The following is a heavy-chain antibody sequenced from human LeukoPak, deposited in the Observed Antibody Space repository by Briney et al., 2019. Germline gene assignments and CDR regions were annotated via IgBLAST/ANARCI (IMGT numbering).Heavy chain of an antibody. CDR2: ISGSGGST. D-gene: IGHD4-11*01. J-gene: IGHJ6*03. V-gene: IGHV3-23*01. CDR1: GFTFSSYA. Sequence: PGGSLRLSCAASGFTFSSYAMSWVRQAPGKGLEWVSAISGSGGSTYYADSVKGRFTISRDNSKNTLYLQMNSLRAEDTAVYYCARESDYSNSRYYYYYMDVWGKGTTATVSS. CDR3: ARESDYSNSRYYYYYMDV.